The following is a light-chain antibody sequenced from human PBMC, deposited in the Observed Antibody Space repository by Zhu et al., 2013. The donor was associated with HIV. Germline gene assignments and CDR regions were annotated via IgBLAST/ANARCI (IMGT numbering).Light chain of an antibody. CDR3: QQHGSSYT. V-gene: IGKV3-20*01. CDR2: GAS. J-gene: IGKJ2*01. Sequence: EIVLTQSPGTLSLSPGERATLSCRASQSVSSNYLAWYQQKSGQAPRLLIYGASSRATGIPDRFSGSGSGTDFTLTITRLEPEDFAMYYCQQHGSSYTFGQGTKLEIK. CDR1: QSVSSNY.